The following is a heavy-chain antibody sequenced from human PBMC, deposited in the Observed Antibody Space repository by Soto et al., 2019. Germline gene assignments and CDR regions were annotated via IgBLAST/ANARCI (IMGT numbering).Heavy chain of an antibody. CDR2: VIPIFNTA. D-gene: IGHD4-17*01. CDR1: GGTFSSYA. CDR3: ARGGYGGNSGAYWYFDL. J-gene: IGHJ2*01. V-gene: IGHV1-69*06. Sequence: VKVSCKASGGTFSSYAISWVRQAPRQGLEWMGGVIPIFNTANYAQKFQGRVTITADKSTSTAYMELSSLRSEDTAVYYCARGGYGGNSGAYWYFDLWGRGTLVTVSS.